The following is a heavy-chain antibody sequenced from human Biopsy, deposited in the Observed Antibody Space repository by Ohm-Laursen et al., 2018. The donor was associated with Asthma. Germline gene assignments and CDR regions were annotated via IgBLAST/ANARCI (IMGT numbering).Heavy chain of an antibody. Sequence: ESSVKVSCKASGGTFSSYAISWVRQAPGQGLEWMGGIIPIFGTTNYAQKLQGRVTITADESTSTAYMELSSLRSEDTAVYYCARDPHNSYLASLRTKFNYYYYGMDVWGQGTTATVSS. V-gene: IGHV1-69*01. CDR3: ARDPHNSYLASLRTKFNYYYYGMDV. CDR2: IIPIFGTT. D-gene: IGHD1-7*01. CDR1: GGTFSSYA. J-gene: IGHJ6*02.